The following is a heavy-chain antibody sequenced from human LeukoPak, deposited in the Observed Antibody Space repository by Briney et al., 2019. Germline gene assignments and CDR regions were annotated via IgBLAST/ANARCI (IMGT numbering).Heavy chain of an antibody. J-gene: IGHJ4*02. CDR3: AREGGFYRPLDY. CDR1: GGSVINTNW. D-gene: IGHD3-3*01. CDR2: VHLDGRT. Sequence: SGTLSLTCGVSGGSVINTNWWTWVRQPPGKGLEWIGEVHLDGRTNYNPSLVSRLTMSVDVSENQVSLKLTSVTAADTAVYYCAREGGFYRPLDYSGQGTLVTVSS. V-gene: IGHV4-4*02.